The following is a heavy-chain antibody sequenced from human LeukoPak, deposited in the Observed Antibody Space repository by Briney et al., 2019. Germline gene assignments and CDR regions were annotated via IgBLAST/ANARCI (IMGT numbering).Heavy chain of an antibody. D-gene: IGHD3-3*01. CDR3: ARGAIIYDFWSGYLVGYFDC. CDR1: GYTFTDYY. J-gene: IGHJ4*02. CDR2: INPNSGGT. V-gene: IGHV1-2*06. Sequence: ASVKVSCKASGYTFTDYYMHWVRQAPGQGLEWMGRINPNSGGTNYAQKFQGRVTMTRDTSISTAYMELSRLRSDDTAVYYCARGAIIYDFWSGYLVGYFDCWGQGTLVTVSS.